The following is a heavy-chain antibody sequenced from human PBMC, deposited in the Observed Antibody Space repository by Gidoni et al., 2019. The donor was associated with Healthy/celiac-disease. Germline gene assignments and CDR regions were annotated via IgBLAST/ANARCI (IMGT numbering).Heavy chain of an antibody. CDR2: IYSGGST. Sequence: EVQLVESGGGLVQPGRSLRLSCPASGFTVSRNYIRWVRQAPGTGLEWVSVIYSGGSTYYADSGKGRFTISRDNSKNTLYLQMNSLRAEDTAVYYCARVLVLYDFLTGYSPGYFDLWGRGTLVTVSS. V-gene: IGHV3-66*01. CDR1: GFTVSRNY. J-gene: IGHJ2*01. D-gene: IGHD3-9*01. CDR3: ARVLVLYDFLTGYSPGYFDL.